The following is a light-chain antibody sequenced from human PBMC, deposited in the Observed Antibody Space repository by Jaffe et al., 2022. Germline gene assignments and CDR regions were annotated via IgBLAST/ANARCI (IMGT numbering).Light chain of an antibody. Sequence: VMTQSPLSLPVTPGEPASISCRSSQSLLHRSVNKYFHWLLQKPGQSPQALIYLGSNRASGVPDRLSDSGSGTDFTPKISRVGAGDVGVYYCIQGLQNQVTLGQGTRLEIK. CDR3: IQGLQNQVT. J-gene: IGKJ5*01. CDR2: LGS. CDR1: QSLLHRSVNKY. V-gene: IGKV2-28*01.